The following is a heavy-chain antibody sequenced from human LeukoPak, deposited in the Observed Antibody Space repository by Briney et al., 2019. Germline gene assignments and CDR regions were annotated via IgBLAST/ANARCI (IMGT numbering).Heavy chain of an antibody. CDR1: GFTFSNAW. CDR3: AKGAYGSGSYYNVLSPFDY. CDR2: ISGSGGST. J-gene: IGHJ4*02. D-gene: IGHD3-10*01. Sequence: GGSLRLSCAASGFTFSNAWMSWVRQAPGKGLEWVSAISGSGGSTYYADSVKGRFTISRDNSKNTLYLQMNSLRAEDTAVYYCAKGAYGSGSYYNVLSPFDYWGQGTLVTVSS. V-gene: IGHV3-23*01.